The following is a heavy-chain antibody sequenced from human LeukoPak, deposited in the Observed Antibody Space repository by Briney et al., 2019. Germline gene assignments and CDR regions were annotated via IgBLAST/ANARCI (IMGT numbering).Heavy chain of an antibody. V-gene: IGHV1-2*02. CDR2: INPNSGVT. D-gene: IGHD3-3*01. CDR1: GYIFTGYY. J-gene: IGHJ5*02. CDR3: ARDASGYDP. Sequence: ASVKVSCKASGYIFTGYYMHWVRQAPGQGLEWMGWINPNSGVTNYAQKFPGRVTMTRATSIYTVYMELSSLRSDDTAVYYCARDASGYDPWGRGTLVTVSS.